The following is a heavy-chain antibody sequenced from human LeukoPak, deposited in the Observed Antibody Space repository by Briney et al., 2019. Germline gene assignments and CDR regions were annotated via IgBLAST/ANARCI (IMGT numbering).Heavy chain of an antibody. CDR3: VKGGRICSSSTCRVDY. D-gene: IGHD2-2*01. CDR2: ISGSGAVT. J-gene: IGHJ4*02. CDR1: GFTFGSHA. V-gene: IGHV3-23*01. Sequence: GGFLRLSCAASGFTFGSHAVAWVRQAPGKGLEWVSVISGSGAVTHYADSVKGRFTISRDKSNNMLYLQMDNLSAEDTAIYYCVKGGRICSSSTCRVDYWGQGTLVTVSS.